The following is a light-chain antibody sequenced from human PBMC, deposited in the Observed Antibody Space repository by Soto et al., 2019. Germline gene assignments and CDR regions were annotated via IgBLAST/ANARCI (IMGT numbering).Light chain of an antibody. J-gene: IGKJ4*01. CDR1: QSVSSN. V-gene: IGKV3-15*01. Sequence: EKVLTQSPATLSVSPGERATLSCRASQSVSSNIAWYQQKPGQAPRFLIFGASTRATGIPARFSGSGSGTEFPLTISNLQSEDFGVYYCQQYNDWPPLTFGGGTKVEIK. CDR3: QQYNDWPPLT. CDR2: GAS.